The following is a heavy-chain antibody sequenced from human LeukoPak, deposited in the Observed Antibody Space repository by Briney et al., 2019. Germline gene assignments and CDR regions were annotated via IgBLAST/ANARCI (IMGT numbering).Heavy chain of an antibody. V-gene: IGHV4-34*01. CDR2: INHSGST. J-gene: IGHJ6*04. Sequence: KPSETLSLTCAVYGGSFSAYYWSWIRQPPGKGLEWIGEINHSGSTNYNPSLKSRVTMSVDTSKNQFSLKLNSVTAADTAVYYCARGGRFAPIVVVVAATQLMDVWGKGTTVTVSP. CDR3: ARGGRFAPIVVVVAATQLMDV. CDR1: GGSFSAYY. D-gene: IGHD2-15*01.